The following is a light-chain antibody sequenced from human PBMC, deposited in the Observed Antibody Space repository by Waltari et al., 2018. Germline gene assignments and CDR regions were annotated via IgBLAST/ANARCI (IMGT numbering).Light chain of an antibody. Sequence: SYVLTQPPSVSVAPGTMARIACGGSTIGSKSVHWYQQKPGQAPVVIIYYNNDRPSGIPERFSVSNSGNTATLTISRVEAGDEADYYCQVWDSSSDLYVFGAGTKVTVL. J-gene: IGLJ1*01. CDR1: TIGSKS. V-gene: IGLV3-21*04. CDR2: YNN. CDR3: QVWDSSSDLYV.